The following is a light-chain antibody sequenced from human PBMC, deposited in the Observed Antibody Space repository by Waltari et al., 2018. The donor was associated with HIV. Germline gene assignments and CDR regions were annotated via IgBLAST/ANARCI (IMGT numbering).Light chain of an antibody. V-gene: IGKV1-5*03. Sequence: DIPMTQSLPTVSASVGDKIIITCPASQSIRNWLAWFQPKPGKAPKLRIYKASNLESGVPSMFSGSGSGTEVTLTINSLQPDDFATYFCQQYSSDPLTFGRGTRVEVK. CDR3: QQYSSDPLT. CDR1: QSIRNW. J-gene: IGKJ4*01. CDR2: KAS.